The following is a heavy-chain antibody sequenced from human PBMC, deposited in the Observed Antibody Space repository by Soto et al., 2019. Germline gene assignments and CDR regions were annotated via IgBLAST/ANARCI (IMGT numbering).Heavy chain of an antibody. CDR3: ARGEQYSGRIFDY. D-gene: IGHD1-26*01. Sequence: SQTLSLTCGISGDSVSSNSAAWNWLRQSPSRGLEWPGRTYYRSKWYNDYAVSVESRITINPDTSKNHFSLQLNFVTPEDTAVYFCARGEQYSGRIFDYCGQGTLVTVSS. V-gene: IGHV6-1*01. CDR1: GDSVSSNSAA. CDR2: TYYRSKWYN. J-gene: IGHJ4*02.